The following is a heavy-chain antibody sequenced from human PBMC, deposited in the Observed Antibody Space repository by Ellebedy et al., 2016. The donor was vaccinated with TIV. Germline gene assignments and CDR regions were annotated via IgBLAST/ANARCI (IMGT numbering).Heavy chain of an antibody. V-gene: IGHV3-7*03. J-gene: IGHJ4*02. CDR2: IKQDGSEK. D-gene: IGHD2/OR15-2a*01. CDR1: GFTLRNHW. CDR3: VKNRASLDH. Sequence: GESLKISCAASGFTLRNHWMSWVRQAPGKGLEWVANIKQDGSEKYYVDSVKGRFSISRDNAKNSLYLQMNSLRAEDTAIYYCVKNRASLDHWGQGALVTVSS.